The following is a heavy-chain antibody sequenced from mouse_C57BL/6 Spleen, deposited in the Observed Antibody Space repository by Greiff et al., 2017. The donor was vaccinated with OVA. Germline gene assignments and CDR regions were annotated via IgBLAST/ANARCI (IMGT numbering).Heavy chain of an antibody. CDR3: ARGYYGSGFAY. V-gene: IGHV1-64*01. Sequence: QVQLQQPGAELVKPGASVKLSCKASGYTFTSYWMHWVKQRPGKGLEWIGLIHPNSGSTNYNEKFKSKATLTVDKSSSPAYMQLSSLTSEDSAVYYCARGYYGSGFAYWGQGTLVTVSA. D-gene: IGHD1-1*01. CDR1: GYTFTSYW. J-gene: IGHJ3*01. CDR2: IHPNSGST.